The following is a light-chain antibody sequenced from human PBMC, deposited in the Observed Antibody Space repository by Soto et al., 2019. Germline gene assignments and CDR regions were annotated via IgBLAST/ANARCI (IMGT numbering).Light chain of an antibody. CDR3: QQYNQWPFT. Sequence: EVVMTQSPATLSVSPGERAALSCKASRSVRSNLAWYQQKPGQAPRILIYTSSSSATDIPARFSGSGSGTEFTLTISSLQSEDVAVYYCQQYNQWPFTFGQGTKLDIK. CDR2: TSS. CDR1: RSVRSN. J-gene: IGKJ2*01. V-gene: IGKV3-15*01.